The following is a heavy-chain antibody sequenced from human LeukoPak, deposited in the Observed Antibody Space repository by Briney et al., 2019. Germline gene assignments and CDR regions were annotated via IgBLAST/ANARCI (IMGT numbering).Heavy chain of an antibody. D-gene: IGHD2-8*01. J-gene: IGHJ6*03. CDR1: GFTFSSYS. CDR3: ARDHCTNGVCYLYYYYMDV. V-gene: IGHV3-21*01. Sequence: GGSLRLSCAASGFTFSSYSMNWVRQAPGKGLEWVSSISSSSSYIYYADSVKGRFTISRDNAKNSLYLQMNSLRAEDTAVYYCARDHCTNGVCYLYYYYMDVWGQGTLVTVSS. CDR2: ISSSSSYI.